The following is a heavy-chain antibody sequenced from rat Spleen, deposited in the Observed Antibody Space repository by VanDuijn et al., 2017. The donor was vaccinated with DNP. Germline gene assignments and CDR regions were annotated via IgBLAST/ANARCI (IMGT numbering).Heavy chain of an antibody. V-gene: IGHV5-27*01. D-gene: IGHD1-12*02. CDR2: ITNSGGST. J-gene: IGHJ3*01. CDR3: TKPDYYDGSYYGGWFAN. Sequence: EVQLVESGGGLVQPGRSLKLSCAASGFTFSNYYMAWVRQAPTKGLEWVASITNSGGSTYYRDSVKGRFTFSRDNAKSALYLQMDSLRSEETATYYCTKPDYYDGSYYGGWFANWGQGTLVTVSS. CDR1: GFTFSNYY.